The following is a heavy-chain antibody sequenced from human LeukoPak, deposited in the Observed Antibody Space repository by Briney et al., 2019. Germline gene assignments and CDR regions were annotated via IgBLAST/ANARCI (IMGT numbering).Heavy chain of an antibody. D-gene: IGHD1-26*01. CDR2: IYYSGST. CDR1: GGSISSSNSH. V-gene: IGHV4-39*01. J-gene: IGHJ4*02. Sequence: PSETLSLTCSVSGGSISSSNSHWGWIRQPPGKGQEWIGSIYYSGSTYYNPSLKSRVTISVDTSKNQFSLKLSSVTAADTAVYYCASVRSGSHYFDYWGQGTLITVSS. CDR3: ASVRSGSHYFDY.